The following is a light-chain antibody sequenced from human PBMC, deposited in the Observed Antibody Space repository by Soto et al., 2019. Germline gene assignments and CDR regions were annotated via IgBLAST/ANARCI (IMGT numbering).Light chain of an antibody. CDR3: CSFAGSSVLL. V-gene: IGLV2-11*01. Sequence: QSALTQPRSVSGSPGQSVTISCTGTTSDVGLFGYVPWYQLHPGNAPRLIIYDVTERPSGVPDRFSGSKSGNTATLTISGLQPADEAEYHCCSFAGSSVLLFGGGTKLTVL. CDR2: DVT. J-gene: IGLJ2*01. CDR1: TSDVGLFGY.